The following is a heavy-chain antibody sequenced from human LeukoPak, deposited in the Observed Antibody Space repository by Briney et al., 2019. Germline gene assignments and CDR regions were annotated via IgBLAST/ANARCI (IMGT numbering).Heavy chain of an antibody. J-gene: IGHJ3*02. CDR1: GFTFSSYG. CDR3: ARKSGAVAGTKGRYDAFDI. CDR2: IWYDGSNK. D-gene: IGHD6-19*01. V-gene: IGHV3-33*01. Sequence: GGSLRLSCAASGFTFSSYGMHCVRQAPGKGLEWVAVIWYDGSNKYYADSVKGRFTISRDNSKNTLYLQMNSLRAEDTAVYYCARKSGAVAGTKGRYDAFDIWGQGTMVTVSS.